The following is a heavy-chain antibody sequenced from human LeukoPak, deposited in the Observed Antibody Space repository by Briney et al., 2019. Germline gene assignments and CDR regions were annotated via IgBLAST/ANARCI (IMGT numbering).Heavy chain of an antibody. J-gene: IGHJ6*02. Sequence: GGSLRLSCAASGFTFSSYSMNWVRQAPGKGLEWVSSISSSSSYIYYADSVKGRFTISRDNSKNSLYLQMNSLRTEDTALYYCAKDISRRDELGSSWIYYYYGMDVWGQGTTVTVSS. CDR3: AKDISRRDELGSSWIYYYYGMDV. CDR2: ISSSSSYI. CDR1: GFTFSSYS. V-gene: IGHV3-21*04. D-gene: IGHD6-13*01.